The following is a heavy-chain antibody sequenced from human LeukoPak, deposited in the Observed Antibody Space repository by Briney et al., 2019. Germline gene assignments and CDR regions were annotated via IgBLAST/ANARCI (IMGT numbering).Heavy chain of an antibody. CDR2: IIPIFGTA. D-gene: IGHD1-26*01. CDR3: ARDNNRELPYFDY. J-gene: IGHJ4*02. CDR1: GGTFSSYA. V-gene: IGHV1-69*01. Sequence: GASVKVSCKASGGTFSSYAISWVRQAPGQGLEWMGGIIPIFGTANYAQKFQGRVTVTADESTSTAYMELSSLRSDDTAVYYCARDNNRELPYFDYWGQGTLVTVSS.